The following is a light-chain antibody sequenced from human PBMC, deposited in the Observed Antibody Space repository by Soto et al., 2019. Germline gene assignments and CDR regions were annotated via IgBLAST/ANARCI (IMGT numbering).Light chain of an antibody. V-gene: IGKV1-5*01. CDR3: QQYQTFWT. Sequence: DIQMTQSPSTLSTSVGDRVTITCRASQSISNCLAWYQQKPGKAPKLLIYDASGLESGVPSRFSGSGSGTEFTLTISSLQPDDFATYYCQQYQTFWTFGPGTKVDIK. CDR1: QSISNC. CDR2: DAS. J-gene: IGKJ1*01.